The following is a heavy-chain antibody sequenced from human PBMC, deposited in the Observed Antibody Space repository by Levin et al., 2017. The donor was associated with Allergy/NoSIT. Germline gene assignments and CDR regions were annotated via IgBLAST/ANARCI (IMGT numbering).Heavy chain of an antibody. J-gene: IGHJ6*02. CDR2: ISYDGSNK. CDR1: GFTFSSYG. CDR3: AKLPVGRGYYGMDV. Sequence: GGSLRLSCAASGFTFSSYGMHWVRQAPGKGLEWVAVISYDGSNKYYADSVKGRFTISRDNSKNTLYLQMNSLRAEDTAVYYCAKLPVGRGYYGMDVWGQGTTVTVSS. D-gene: IGHD3-10*01. V-gene: IGHV3-30*18.